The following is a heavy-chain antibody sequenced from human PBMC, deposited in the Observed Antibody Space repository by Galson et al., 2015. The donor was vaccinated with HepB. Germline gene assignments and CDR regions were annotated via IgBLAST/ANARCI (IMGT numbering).Heavy chain of an antibody. CDR2: TYYRSKWYN. V-gene: IGHV6-1*01. CDR1: GDSVSSNSAA. CDR3: ARERYCSSTSCYTRPADSLYYYYYYGMDV. D-gene: IGHD2-2*02. J-gene: IGHJ6*02. Sequence: CAISGDSVSSNSAAWNWIRQSPSRGLEWLGRTYYRSKWYNDYAVSVKSRITINPDTSKNQFSLQLNSATPEDTAVYYCARERYCSSTSCYTRPADSLYYYYYYGMDVWGQGTTVTVSS.